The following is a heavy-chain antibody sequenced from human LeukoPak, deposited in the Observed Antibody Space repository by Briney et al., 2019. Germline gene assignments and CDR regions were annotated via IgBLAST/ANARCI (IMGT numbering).Heavy chain of an antibody. V-gene: IGHV4-30-4*08. CDR1: GGSISSADYH. CDR2: IYYSGST. Sequence: PSETLSLTCTVSGGSISSADYHWSWIRQPPGKGLEWIGYIYYSGSTYYNPSLKSRVTISVDTSKNQFSLKLSSVTAADTALYYCARAVVTATHDAFDIWGQGTMDTVSS. J-gene: IGHJ3*02. CDR3: ARAVVTATHDAFDI. D-gene: IGHD2-15*01.